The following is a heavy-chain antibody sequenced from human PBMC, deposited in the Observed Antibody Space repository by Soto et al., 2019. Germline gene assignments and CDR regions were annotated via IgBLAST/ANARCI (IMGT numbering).Heavy chain of an antibody. Sequence: ASVKVSCKASGGTFSSYAISWVRQAPGQGLEWMGGIIPIFGTANYAQKFQGRVTITADESTSTAYMELSSLRSEDTAVYYCARVTGDGSSGYYSDYWGQGTLVTVSS. V-gene: IGHV1-69*13. CDR2: IIPIFGTA. J-gene: IGHJ4*02. CDR1: GGTFSSYA. CDR3: ARVTGDGSSGYYSDY. D-gene: IGHD3-22*01.